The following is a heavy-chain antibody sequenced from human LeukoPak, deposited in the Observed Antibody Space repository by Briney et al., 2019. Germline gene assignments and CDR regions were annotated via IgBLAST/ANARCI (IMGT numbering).Heavy chain of an antibody. J-gene: IGHJ3*02. Sequence: ASVKVSCKASGYTFTDFGISWVRQAPGQGLEWMGWSSAYNGDTKYAQKFQGRVTMTTDTSTSTAYMELSGLRSDDTAVYYCATFRTTMDAFDIWGQGTMVTVSS. CDR3: ATFRTTMDAFDI. CDR2: SSAYNGDT. V-gene: IGHV1-18*01. D-gene: IGHD1-1*01. CDR1: GYTFTDFG.